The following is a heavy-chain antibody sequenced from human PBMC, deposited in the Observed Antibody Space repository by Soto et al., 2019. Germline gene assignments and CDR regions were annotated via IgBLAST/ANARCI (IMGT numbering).Heavy chain of an antibody. D-gene: IGHD6-19*01. Sequence: GGSLRLSCAASGFTFSSYDMAWVRQAPGKGLEWVSGISNTGTRTYYADSVKGLFTISRDNSKNTLHLQMNSLRAEDTATYYCAKDATRSSGCCYFDYWGQGTFLAVCS. V-gene: IGHV3-23*01. CDR1: GFTFSSYD. CDR3: AKDATRSSGCCYFDY. J-gene: IGHJ4*02. CDR2: ISNTGTRT.